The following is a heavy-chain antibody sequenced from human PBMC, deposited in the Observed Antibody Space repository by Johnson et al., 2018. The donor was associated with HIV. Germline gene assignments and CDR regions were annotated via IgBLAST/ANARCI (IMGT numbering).Heavy chain of an antibody. CDR3: ARDRPIAPFDI. J-gene: IGHJ3*02. Sequence: MLLVESGGGLVQPGESLRLSCAASRFTFRIYALTWVRQAPGKGLEWVSSISADGDSTYYADSVKGRFTISRDNPKNTFYLQMNSLRAEDTAVYYCARDRPIAPFDIWGQGTMVTVSS. V-gene: IGHV3-23*04. CDR2: ISADGDST. CDR1: RFTFRIYA. D-gene: IGHD3-22*01.